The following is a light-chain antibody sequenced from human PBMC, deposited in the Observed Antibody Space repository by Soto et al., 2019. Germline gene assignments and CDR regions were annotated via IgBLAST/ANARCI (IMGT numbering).Light chain of an antibody. CDR1: QTVTSNY. CDR2: GAS. J-gene: IGKJ1*01. V-gene: IGKV3-20*01. Sequence: EFVLTQSPGTLSLSTGERATLSCGASQTVTSNYLAWYQQKPGQAPRLLIFGASIRVTGIPDRFIASGSGTDFTLTISRLETEDFAVYYCQHYVTSLTTFGQGTKVDIK. CDR3: QHYVTSLTT.